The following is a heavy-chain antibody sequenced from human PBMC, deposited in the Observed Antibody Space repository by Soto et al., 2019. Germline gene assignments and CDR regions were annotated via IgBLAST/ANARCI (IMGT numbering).Heavy chain of an antibody. J-gene: IGHJ4*01. Sequence: QVQLQESGPGLVKPPQTLSLTCTVSGASLSRGGYYWSWLRQPPGKGLELIGYISYSGNTFYNPSLKSRLTMSLATSTNQFSLKLSSVTAADTAVYYCARGGDYSGSGSRPFDYWGHGTLVTVSS. CDR3: ARGGDYSGSGSRPFDY. V-gene: IGHV4-30-4*01. D-gene: IGHD3-10*01. CDR1: GASLSRGGYY. CDR2: ISYSGNT.